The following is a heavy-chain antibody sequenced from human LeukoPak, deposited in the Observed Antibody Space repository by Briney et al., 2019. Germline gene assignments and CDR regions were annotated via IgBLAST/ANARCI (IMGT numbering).Heavy chain of an antibody. V-gene: IGHV3-21*01. Sequence: PGGSLRLSCAASGFTFSSYSMNWVRQAPGKGLEWVSSISSSSSYIYYADSVKGRFTISRDNAENSLYLQMNSLRAEDTAVYYCARDKSPRAYYGSGNGDYWGQGTLVTVSS. CDR2: ISSSSSYI. CDR3: ARDKSPRAYYGSGNGDY. J-gene: IGHJ4*02. CDR1: GFTFSSYS. D-gene: IGHD3-10*01.